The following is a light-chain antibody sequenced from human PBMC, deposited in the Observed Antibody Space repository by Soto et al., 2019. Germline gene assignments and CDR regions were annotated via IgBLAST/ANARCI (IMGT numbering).Light chain of an antibody. CDR3: SSYRSCSTLLYV. CDR1: SSAFGCYNY. J-gene: IGLJ1*01. V-gene: IGLV2-14*01. CDR2: EVS. Sequence: QSSLTQPASVAGSPGQSITISCAATSSAFGCYNYVCWYQQHPRKGPNLMMYEVSNRGSGVSNRFSGSKSGNTASLPSPGLQAQAEADDYCSSYRSCSTLLYVFGAGPKVTAL.